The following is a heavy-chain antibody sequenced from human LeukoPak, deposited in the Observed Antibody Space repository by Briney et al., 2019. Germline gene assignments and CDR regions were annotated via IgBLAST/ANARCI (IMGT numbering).Heavy chain of an antibody. CDR2: IYYSGST. D-gene: IGHD3-22*01. Sequence: KPSETLSLTCTVSGGSISSYYWSWIRQPPGKGLEWIGYIYYSGSTNYNPSLKSRVTISVDTSKNQFSLKLSSVTAADTAVYYCARGGDSSGYWGIFDYWGQGTLVTVSS. V-gene: IGHV4-59*01. CDR1: GGSISSYY. CDR3: ARGGDSSGYWGIFDY. J-gene: IGHJ4*02.